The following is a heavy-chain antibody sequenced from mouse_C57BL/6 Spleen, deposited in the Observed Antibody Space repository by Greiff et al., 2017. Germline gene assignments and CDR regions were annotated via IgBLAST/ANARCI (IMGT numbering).Heavy chain of an antibody. D-gene: IGHD2-4*01. CDR1: GYTFTSYW. CDR2: IHPNSGST. V-gene: IGHV1-64*01. J-gene: IGHJ3*01. CDR3: ARGEGYDYPFAY. Sequence: QVQLKQPGAELVKPGASVKLSCKASGYTFTSYWMHWVKQRPGQGLEWIGMIHPNSGSTNYNEKFKSKATLTVDKSSSTAYMQLSSLTSEDSAVYYCARGEGYDYPFAYWGQGTLVTVSA.